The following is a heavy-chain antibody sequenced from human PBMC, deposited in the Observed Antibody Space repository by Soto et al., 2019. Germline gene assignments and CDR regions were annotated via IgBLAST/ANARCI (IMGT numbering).Heavy chain of an antibody. D-gene: IGHD6-19*01. V-gene: IGHV1-46*03. CDR3: AKGTIAVAGTRRGAFDI. CDR2: INPSGGST. CDR1: GYTFTSYY. J-gene: IGHJ3*02. Sequence: ASVKVSCKASGYTFTSYYMHWVRQAPGQGLEWMGIINPSGGSTSYAQKFQGRVTMTRDTSTSTVYMELSSLRSEDTAVYYCAKGTIAVAGTRRGAFDIWGQGTMVTVSS.